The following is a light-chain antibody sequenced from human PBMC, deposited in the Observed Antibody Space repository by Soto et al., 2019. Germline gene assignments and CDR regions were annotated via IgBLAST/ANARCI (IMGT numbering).Light chain of an antibody. CDR1: QSVLSSSNNRNY. CDR3: QHYYSIPWT. V-gene: IGKV4-1*01. CDR2: WAS. Sequence: DIVMTQSPDSLAVSLGERATINCKSSQSVLSSSNNRNYLAWYQQKSGQPPKLLIYWASTRESGVPDRFSGSGSGTDFTLTISRLQAKDVAAYYCQHYYSIPWTFGQGTRVEIK. J-gene: IGKJ1*01.